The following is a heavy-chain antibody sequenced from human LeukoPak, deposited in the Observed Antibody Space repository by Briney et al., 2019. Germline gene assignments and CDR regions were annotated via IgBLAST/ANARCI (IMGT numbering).Heavy chain of an antibody. D-gene: IGHD2-15*01. Sequence: ASVKVSCKASRYTFTDYYIHWVRQAPGQGLEWMGWINPNSGGTNYAQKFQGRVTMTRDTSMSTAYMELSRLRSDDTAVYYCAREMAGYCSGGSCSDLDYWGQGTLVTVSS. CDR1: RYTFTDYY. CDR3: AREMAGYCSGGSCSDLDY. J-gene: IGHJ4*02. CDR2: INPNSGGT. V-gene: IGHV1-2*02.